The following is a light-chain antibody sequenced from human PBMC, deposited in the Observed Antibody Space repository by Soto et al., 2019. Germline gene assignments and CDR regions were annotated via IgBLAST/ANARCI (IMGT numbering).Light chain of an antibody. Sequence: DIQMTQSTSSLCVSLGDRFTITSLPSQDVRSWLVWYQQKPGKAPKLLIYAASSLQSGVPSRFSGSGSGTDYTLTISSLQPEDFATYYCLQANSLPLTVGGGTNVDIK. V-gene: IGKV1D-12*01. CDR2: AAS. CDR3: LQANSLPLT. J-gene: IGKJ4*01. CDR1: QDVRSW.